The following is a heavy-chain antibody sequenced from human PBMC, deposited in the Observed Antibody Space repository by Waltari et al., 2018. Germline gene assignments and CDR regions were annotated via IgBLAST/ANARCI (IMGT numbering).Heavy chain of an antibody. CDR1: GGSFSGYY. J-gene: IGHJ4*02. Sequence: QVQLQQWGAGLLKPSETLSLTCAVYGGSFSGYYWSWIRQPPGKGLEWIGEINHMGSTNYNPSLKSRVTISVDTSKNQFSLKLSSVTAADTAVYYCARAPRAGSDYWGQGTLVTVSS. CDR2: INHMGST. D-gene: IGHD6-25*01. V-gene: IGHV4-34*01. CDR3: ARAPRAGSDY.